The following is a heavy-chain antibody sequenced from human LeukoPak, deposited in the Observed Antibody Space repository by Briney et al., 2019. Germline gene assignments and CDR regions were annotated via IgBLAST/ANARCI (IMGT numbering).Heavy chain of an antibody. J-gene: IGHJ5*02. CDR2: IYSSGTI. CDR1: GGSTSSYY. CDR3: TRDSGTTGEVKFDP. V-gene: IGHV4-4*07. D-gene: IGHD3-10*01. Sequence: SETLSLTCSVSGGSTSSYYWSWIRQPAGKGLEWIGRIYSSGTITYNPSLQSRVTMSVDTSKNEFSLKMSSVTAADTAVYYCTRDSGTTGEVKFDPWGQGTLVAVSS.